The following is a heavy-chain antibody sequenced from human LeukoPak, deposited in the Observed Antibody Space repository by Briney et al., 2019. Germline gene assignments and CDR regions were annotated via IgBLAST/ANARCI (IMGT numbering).Heavy chain of an antibody. V-gene: IGHV3-21*01. CDR1: GFTFNTYT. D-gene: IGHD1-1*01. Sequence: GGSLRLSCEASGFTFNTYTLNWVRQAPGKGLEWVSSISSGSTYIDYADSVKGRFTVSRDNAKNSLYLQMNSLRAEDTAVYYCAGSNDLDYWGQGTLVTASS. CDR2: ISSGSTYI. CDR3: AGSNDLDY. J-gene: IGHJ4*02.